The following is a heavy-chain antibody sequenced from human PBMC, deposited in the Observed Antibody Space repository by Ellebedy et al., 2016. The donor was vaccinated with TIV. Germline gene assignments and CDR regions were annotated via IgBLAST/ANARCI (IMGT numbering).Heavy chain of an antibody. CDR3: ATSLNCGGDCYPSSLYFQH. V-gene: IGHV3-30*03. Sequence: GESLKISXAASGFTFSSYGMHWVRQAPGKGLEWVAVISYDGSNKYYADSVKGRFTISRDNSKNTLYLQMNSLRAEDTAVYYCATSLNCGGDCYPSSLYFQHWGQGTLVTVSS. J-gene: IGHJ1*01. CDR2: ISYDGSNK. CDR1: GFTFSSYG. D-gene: IGHD2-21*02.